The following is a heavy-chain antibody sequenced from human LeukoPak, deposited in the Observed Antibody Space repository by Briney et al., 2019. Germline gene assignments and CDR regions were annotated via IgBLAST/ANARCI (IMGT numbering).Heavy chain of an antibody. CDR1: GGSISSYY. CDR3: ARAKRTATWIQLRTFDY. Sequence: SETLSLTCTVSGGSISSYYWSWIRQPPGKGLEWIGYIYYSGSTNYNPSLKSRVTISVDTSKNQFSLKLSSVTAADTAVYYCARAKRTATWIQLRTFDYWGQGTLVTVSS. J-gene: IGHJ4*02. V-gene: IGHV4-59*01. CDR2: IYYSGST. D-gene: IGHD5-18*01.